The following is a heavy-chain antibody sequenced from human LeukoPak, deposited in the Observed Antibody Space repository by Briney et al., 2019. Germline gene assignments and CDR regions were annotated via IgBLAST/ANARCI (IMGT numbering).Heavy chain of an antibody. D-gene: IGHD4-17*01. J-gene: IGHJ5*02. Sequence: GGSLRLSCAASGFTFSSYSMNWDRQAPGKGLEWVSSISSSSSYIYYADSVKGRFTISRDNAKNSLYLQMNSLRAEDTAVYYCARDRTVPTLWFDPWGQGTLVTVSS. CDR3: ARDRTVPTLWFDP. V-gene: IGHV3-21*01. CDR1: GFTFSSYS. CDR2: ISSSSSYI.